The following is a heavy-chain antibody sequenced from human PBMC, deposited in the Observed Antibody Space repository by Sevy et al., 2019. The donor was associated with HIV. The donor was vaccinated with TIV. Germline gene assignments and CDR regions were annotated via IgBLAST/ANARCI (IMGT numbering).Heavy chain of an antibody. CDR3: AKADGSGYSSSWTGDYYFDY. CDR2: ISGSGGST. J-gene: IGHJ4*02. V-gene: IGHV3-23*01. D-gene: IGHD6-13*01. Sequence: GGSLRLSCAASGFTFSSYAMSWVRQAPGKGLEWVSAISGSGGSTYYADSVKGRFTISRDNSKNTLYLKMNSLRAEDTAVYYCAKADGSGYSSSWTGDYYFDYWGQGTLVTVSS. CDR1: GFTFSSYA.